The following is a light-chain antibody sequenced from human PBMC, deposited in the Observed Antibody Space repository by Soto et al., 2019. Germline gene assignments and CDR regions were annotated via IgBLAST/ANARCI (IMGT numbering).Light chain of an antibody. CDR1: SSNIGAGYD. CDR3: QSYDSSLSAYV. Sequence: QSVLTQPPSVSGAPGQRVTISCTGSSSNIGAGYDVHWYQQLPGTAPKLLIHGNNNRPSGVPDRFSGSKSGTSASLAFAGLQAEDVADYYCQSYDSSLSAYVFGTGTKVTVL. V-gene: IGLV1-40*01. J-gene: IGLJ1*01. CDR2: GNN.